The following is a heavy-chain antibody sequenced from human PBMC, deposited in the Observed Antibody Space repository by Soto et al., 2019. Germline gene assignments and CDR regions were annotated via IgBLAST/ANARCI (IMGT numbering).Heavy chain of an antibody. CDR2: FNPNSGDT. J-gene: IGHJ5*02. Sequence: ASVKVSCKASGYTFGAYSMHWVRQAPGQGLEWMGWFNPNSGDTFYGQRFQGRVTLTRDASIATAYMELSSLRSEDTAVYYCARDLGYPRNNWNYAWWFDPWGQGTLVTVSS. CDR1: GYTFGAYS. CDR3: ARDLGYPRNNWNYAWWFDP. D-gene: IGHD1-7*01. V-gene: IGHV1-2*02.